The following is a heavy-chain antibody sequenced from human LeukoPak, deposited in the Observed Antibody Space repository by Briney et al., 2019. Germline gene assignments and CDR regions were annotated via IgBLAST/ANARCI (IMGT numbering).Heavy chain of an antibody. CDR3: AREGGGFDI. Sequence: SETLSLTCAVYGGSFSGYYWSWIRQPPGKGLEWIGYIYYSGSTNYNPSLKSRVTISVDTSKNQFSLKLSSVTAADTAVYYCAREGGGFDIWGQGTMVTVFS. CDR1: GGSFSGYY. J-gene: IGHJ3*02. CDR2: IYYSGST. D-gene: IGHD3-16*01. V-gene: IGHV4-59*01.